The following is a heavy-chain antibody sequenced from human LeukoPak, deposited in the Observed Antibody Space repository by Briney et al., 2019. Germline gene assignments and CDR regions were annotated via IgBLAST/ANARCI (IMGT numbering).Heavy chain of an antibody. V-gene: IGHV4-39*02. CDR2: INYSGST. Sequence: SETLSLTCTVSGGSISSTFYYWGWIRQPPGKGLEWIGSINYSGSTYYNPSLKSRVTISVDTSKNQFSLKLSSVTAADTAVYYCARDLFWGQGTLVTVSS. CDR1: GGSISSTFYY. J-gene: IGHJ4*02. CDR3: ARDLF.